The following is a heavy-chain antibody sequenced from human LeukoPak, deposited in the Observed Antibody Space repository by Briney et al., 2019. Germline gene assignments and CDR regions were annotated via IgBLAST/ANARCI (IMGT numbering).Heavy chain of an antibody. CDR1: GFTFSSYG. D-gene: IGHD3-10*01. CDR3: AKGYYYGSGSPPDY. J-gene: IGHJ4*02. Sequence: GGSLRLSCAASGFTFSSYGMQWVRQAPGKGLEWVAVISHDGSNIYYADSVKGRFTISRDNSKNTLYLQMNSLRAEDTAVYYCAKGYYYGSGSPPDYWGQGSLVTVSS. V-gene: IGHV3-33*05. CDR2: ISHDGSNI.